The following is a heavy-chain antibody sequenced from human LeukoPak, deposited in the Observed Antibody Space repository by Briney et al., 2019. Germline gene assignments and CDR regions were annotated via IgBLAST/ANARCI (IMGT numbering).Heavy chain of an antibody. V-gene: IGHV1-69*04. Sequence: SVKVSCKASGGTFSSYAISWVRQAPGQGLEWMGRIIPILGIANYAQKFQGRATITADKSTSTAYMELSSLRSEDTAVYYCARGRGYSYGRGADYYGMDVWGQGTTVTVSS. CDR3: ARGRGYSYGRGADYYGMDV. CDR2: IIPILGIA. CDR1: GGTFSSYA. J-gene: IGHJ6*02. D-gene: IGHD5-18*01.